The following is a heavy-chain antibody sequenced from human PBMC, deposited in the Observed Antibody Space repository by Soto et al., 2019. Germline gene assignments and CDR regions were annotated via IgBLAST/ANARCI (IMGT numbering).Heavy chain of an antibody. V-gene: IGHV1-69*06. Sequence: ASVKVSCKASGGTFSSYAISWVRQAPGQGLEWMGGIIPIFGTANYAQKFQGRVTITADKSTSTAYMELSSLRSEDTAVYYCARKSYGDYGYYYYGMDVWGQGTTVTVSS. CDR2: IIPIFGTA. D-gene: IGHD4-17*01. CDR1: GGTFSSYA. CDR3: ARKSYGDYGYYYYGMDV. J-gene: IGHJ6*02.